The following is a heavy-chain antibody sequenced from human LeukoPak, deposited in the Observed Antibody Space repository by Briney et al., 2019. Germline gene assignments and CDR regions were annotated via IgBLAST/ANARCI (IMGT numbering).Heavy chain of an antibody. CDR3: ARDVAIFGVVMDYYYYMDV. D-gene: IGHD3-3*01. V-gene: IGHV4-59*12. CDR1: GGSISSYY. Sequence: PETLSLTCTVSGGSISSYYWSWIRQPPGKGLEWIGYIYYSGSTNYNPSLKSRVTISVDTSKNQFSLKLSSVTAADTAVYYCARDVAIFGVVMDYYYYMDVWGKGTTVTVSS. CDR2: IYYSGST. J-gene: IGHJ6*03.